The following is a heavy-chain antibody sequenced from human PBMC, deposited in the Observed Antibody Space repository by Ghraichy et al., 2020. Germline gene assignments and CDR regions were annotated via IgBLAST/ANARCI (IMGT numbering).Heavy chain of an antibody. CDR2: TSFDGSDK. D-gene: IGHD6-19*01. Sequence: GESLNISCAASGFIFSRYGMHWVRQAPGKGLEWVAVTSFDGSDKHYADSVKGRFTISRDRSKSTLYLQMNSLRPEDTAVYYCAKNLDSSDESGHNFYGMDGWGQGTTVTVSS. CDR1: GFIFSRYG. CDR3: AKNLDSSDESGHNFYGMDG. V-gene: IGHV3-30*18. J-gene: IGHJ6*02.